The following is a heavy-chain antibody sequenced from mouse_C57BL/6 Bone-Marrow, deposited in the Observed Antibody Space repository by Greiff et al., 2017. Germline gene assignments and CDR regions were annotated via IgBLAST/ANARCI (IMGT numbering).Heavy chain of an antibody. CDR3: TVSTMITTWAY. Sequence: EVMLVESGGGLVQPGGSMKLSCAASGFTFSDAWMDWVRQSPEKGLEWVAEIRNKANNHATYYAESVKGMFTISRDDSTSSVYLQMNSLRAADTGIYYCTVSTMITTWAYWGQGTLVTVSA. D-gene: IGHD2-4*01. V-gene: IGHV6-6*01. J-gene: IGHJ3*01. CDR1: GFTFSDAW. CDR2: IRNKANNHAT.